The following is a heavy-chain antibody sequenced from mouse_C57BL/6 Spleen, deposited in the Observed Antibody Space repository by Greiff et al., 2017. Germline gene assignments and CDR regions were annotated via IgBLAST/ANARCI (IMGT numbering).Heavy chain of an antibody. D-gene: IGHD2-2*01. J-gene: IGHJ2*01. CDR3: ARWMVTTTVDY. CDR1: GYTFTSYW. V-gene: IGHV1-55*01. CDR2: IYPGSGST. Sequence: QVQLQQPGAELVKPGASVKMSCKASGYTFTSYWITWVKQRPGQGLEWIGDIYPGSGSTNYNEKFKSKATLTVDTASSTAYMQLSSLTSEDSAVYYCARWMVTTTVDYWGQGTTLTVSS.